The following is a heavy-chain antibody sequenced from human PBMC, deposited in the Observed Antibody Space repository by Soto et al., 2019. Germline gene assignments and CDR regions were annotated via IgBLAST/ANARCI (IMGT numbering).Heavy chain of an antibody. CDR3: ARRYSSSHDF. D-gene: IGHD6-6*01. CDR2: IYYTGST. Sequence: QVQLQESGPGLMKPSETLSLTCTVSGGSISSYYWSWIRQPPGKGLEWIGYIYYTGSTNYNPSLKSRVTISVDTSKNQFSLKLTSVTAADTAVYYCARRYSSSHDFWGQGTLVTVSS. V-gene: IGHV4-59*01. CDR1: GGSISSYY. J-gene: IGHJ4*02.